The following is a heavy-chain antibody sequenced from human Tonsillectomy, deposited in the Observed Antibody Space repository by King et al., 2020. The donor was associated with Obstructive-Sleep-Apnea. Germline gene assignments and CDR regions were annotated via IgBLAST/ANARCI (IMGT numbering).Heavy chain of an antibody. Sequence: VQLVESGAEVKRPGESLKISCKGSGYNFTSYWIGWVRQMPGKGLEWMGIIYPGDSDTRYSPSFQGQVTISADKSINTAYLRWSSLRASDTAMYYCARRGDILTGYPLLPDSWGQGTLVTVSS. D-gene: IGHD3-9*01. CDR2: IYPGDSDT. J-gene: IGHJ4*02. CDR1: GYNFTSYW. V-gene: IGHV5-51*01. CDR3: ARRGDILTGYPLLPDS.